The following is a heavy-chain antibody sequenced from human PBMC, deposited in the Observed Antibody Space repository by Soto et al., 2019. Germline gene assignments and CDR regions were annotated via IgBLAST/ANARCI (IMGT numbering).Heavy chain of an antibody. V-gene: IGHV4-30-2*01. CDR1: GGSISSGGYS. CDR3: ARVNYDYVWGSYPHGLGMDV. J-gene: IGHJ6*02. Sequence: QLQLQESGSGLVKPSQTLSLTCAVSGGSISSGGYSWSWIRQPPGKGLEWIGYIYHSGSTYYNPSLKCRVTISVDRSKNQFSLKLSSVTAADTAVYYCARVNYDYVWGSYPHGLGMDVWGQGTTVTVSS. CDR2: IYHSGST. D-gene: IGHD3-16*01.